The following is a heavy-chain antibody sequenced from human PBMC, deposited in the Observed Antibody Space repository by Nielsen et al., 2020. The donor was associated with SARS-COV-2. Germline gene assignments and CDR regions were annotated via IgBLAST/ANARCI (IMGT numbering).Heavy chain of an antibody. CDR2: ISSSGSTI. Sequence: GESLKISCAASGFTFSDYYMSWIRQAPGKGLEWVSYISSSGSTIYYADSVKGRFTISRDNAKNSLYLQMNSLRTEDTALYYCAKDMVASPGSYYGMDVWGQGTTVTVSS. D-gene: IGHD4/OR15-4a*01. CDR1: GFTFSDYY. CDR3: AKDMVASPGSYYGMDV. V-gene: IGHV3-11*01. J-gene: IGHJ6*02.